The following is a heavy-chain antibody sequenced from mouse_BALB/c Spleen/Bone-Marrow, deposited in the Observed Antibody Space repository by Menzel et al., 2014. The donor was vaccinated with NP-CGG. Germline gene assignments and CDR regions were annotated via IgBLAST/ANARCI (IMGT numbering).Heavy chain of an antibody. V-gene: IGHV1-20*02. CDR3: ARSGYYGSSYFDY. Sequence: QLQQSGPGLVKPGASVKISCKASGYSFTGYFMNWVMQSHGKSLEWIGRINPYNGDTFYNQKFKGKATLTVDKSSSXAHMELRSLASEDSAVYYCARSGYYGSSYFDYWGQGTTLTVSS. D-gene: IGHD1-1*01. CDR2: INPYNGDT. J-gene: IGHJ2*01. CDR1: GYSFTGYF.